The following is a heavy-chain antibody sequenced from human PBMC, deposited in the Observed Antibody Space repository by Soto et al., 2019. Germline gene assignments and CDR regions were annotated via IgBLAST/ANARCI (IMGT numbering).Heavy chain of an antibody. Sequence: QVQLVESGGGVVQPGESLRLACAASGFTFRSYAMHWVRQTPRKGLEWVAIMWYDGSNQYYADSVKGRSTISRDNSNSTLYLAMNSPRVEKRAVYYCARVRNYGGNSPYFVYWGQGVRVTVSS. D-gene: IGHD4-17*01. J-gene: IGHJ4*02. CDR3: ARVRNYGGNSPYFVY. CDR2: MWYDGSNQ. CDR1: GFTFRSYA. V-gene: IGHV3-30*07.